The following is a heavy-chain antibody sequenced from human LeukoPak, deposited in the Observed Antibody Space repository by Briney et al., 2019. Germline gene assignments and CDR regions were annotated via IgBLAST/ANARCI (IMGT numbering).Heavy chain of an antibody. CDR1: GGSISSYY. J-gene: IGHJ4*02. CDR3: ARDPTMVRGVITPGGFDY. V-gene: IGHV4-4*07. D-gene: IGHD3-10*01. Sequence: SETLSLTCTVSGGSISSYYWSWIRQPAGKGLEWIGCIYTSGSTNYNPSLKSGVTMSVDTSKNQFPLKLSSVTAADTAVYYCARDPTMVRGVITPGGFDYWGQGTLVTVSS. CDR2: IYTSGST.